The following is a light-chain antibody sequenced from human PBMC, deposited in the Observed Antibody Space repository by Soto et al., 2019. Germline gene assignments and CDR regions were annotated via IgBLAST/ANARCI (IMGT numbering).Light chain of an antibody. Sequence: DIQMTQSPSSLSASVGDRVTITCRASQGISNYLTWYQQKPGKAPRLLIYAASTLHSGVPPRFAGSGSGTDFTLTISSPQPEDVATYYCQKYNNAPYTFGQGTKLEIK. CDR2: AAS. V-gene: IGKV1-27*01. CDR3: QKYNNAPYT. CDR1: QGISNY. J-gene: IGKJ2*01.